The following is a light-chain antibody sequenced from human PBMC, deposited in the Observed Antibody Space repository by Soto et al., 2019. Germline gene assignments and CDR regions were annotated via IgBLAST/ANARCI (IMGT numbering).Light chain of an antibody. V-gene: IGKV3-20*01. CDR3: QQYGRSRLMRT. CDR1: QTITSYF. Sequence: EIVLTQSPGTLSLSPGERATLSCRASQTITSYFLAWYQQKPGQSPRLLIYGASTRAAGVPDRFSGSGSGTELTLTITSLAPEDFAGYFCQQYGRSRLMRTFGQGTKLEVK. J-gene: IGKJ2*02. CDR2: GAS.